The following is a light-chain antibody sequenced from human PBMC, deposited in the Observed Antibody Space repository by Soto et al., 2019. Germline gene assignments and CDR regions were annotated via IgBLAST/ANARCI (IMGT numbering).Light chain of an antibody. CDR1: SSDVGGYDY. V-gene: IGLV2-14*01. Sequence: QSVLTQPASVSVSPGQSIAISCTGNSSDVGGYDYVSWYQQHAGKAPKLMIYDVSNRPSGVPNRFSGSKSGNTASLTISGLRAEDEADYYCSSYTSIHTYVFGTGTKVTVL. CDR2: DVS. CDR3: SSYTSIHTYV. J-gene: IGLJ1*01.